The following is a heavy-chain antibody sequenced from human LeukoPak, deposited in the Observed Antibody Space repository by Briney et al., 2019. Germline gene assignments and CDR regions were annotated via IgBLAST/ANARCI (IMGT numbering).Heavy chain of an antibody. CDR3: AKDDGYGAEGGYFDY. CDR1: GFTFSSYA. D-gene: IGHD4-17*01. Sequence: PGGSLRLSCAASGFTFSSYAMSWVRQAPGKGLEWVSAISGSGGSTYYADSVKGRFTISRDNSKNTMYLQMNSLRAEDTAVYYCAKDDGYGAEGGYFDYWGQGTLVTVSS. J-gene: IGHJ4*02. V-gene: IGHV3-23*01. CDR2: ISGSGGST.